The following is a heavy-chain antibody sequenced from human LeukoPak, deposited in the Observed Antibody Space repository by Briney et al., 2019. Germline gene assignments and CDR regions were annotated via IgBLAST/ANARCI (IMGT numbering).Heavy chain of an antibody. CDR2: ISAYNGNT. CDR3: ARVFYCSSTSCSYYFVY. Sequence: ASVKVSCKASGYTFTSYGISWVRQAPGPPLEGMGWISAYNGNTNHAQKPQARVTMSTDKSTSTAYMELRSLGSDDTPVYYCARVFYCSSTSCSYYFVYWGQGTLVTVSS. CDR1: GYTFTSYG. V-gene: IGHV1-18*01. D-gene: IGHD2-2*01. J-gene: IGHJ4*02.